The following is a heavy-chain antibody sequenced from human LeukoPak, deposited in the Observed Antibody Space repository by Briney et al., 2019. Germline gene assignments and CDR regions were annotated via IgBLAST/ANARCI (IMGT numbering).Heavy chain of an antibody. D-gene: IGHD3-22*01. Sequence: ASVKVSCKASGGTFSSYAISWVRQAPGQGLEWMGRIIPILGIANYAQKFQGRVTITADKSTSTAYMGLSSLRSEDTAVYYCARAQSTIVSGYYGTDYYYYGMDVWGQGTTVTVSS. CDR3: ARAQSTIVSGYYGTDYYYYGMDV. J-gene: IGHJ6*02. CDR2: IIPILGIA. CDR1: GGTFSSYA. V-gene: IGHV1-69*04.